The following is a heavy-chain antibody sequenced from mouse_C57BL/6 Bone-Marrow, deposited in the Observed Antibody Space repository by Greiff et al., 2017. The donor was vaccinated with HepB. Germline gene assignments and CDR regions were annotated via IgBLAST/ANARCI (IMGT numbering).Heavy chain of an antibody. V-gene: IGHV1-62-2*01. CDR1: GYTFTEYT. CDR2: FYPGSGSI. Sequence: QVQLQQSGAELVKPGASVKLSCKASGYTFTEYTIHWVKQRSGQGLEWIGWFYPGSGSIKYNEKFKDKATLTADKSSSTVYMELSRLTSEDSAVYFCARHEDLLWLRRTPHYYAMDYWGQGTSVTVSS. D-gene: IGHD2-9*01. J-gene: IGHJ4*01. CDR3: ARHEDLLWLRRTPHYYAMDY.